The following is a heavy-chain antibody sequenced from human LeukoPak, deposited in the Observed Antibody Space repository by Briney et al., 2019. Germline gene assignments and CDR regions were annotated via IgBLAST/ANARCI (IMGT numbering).Heavy chain of an antibody. D-gene: IGHD3-3*01. Sequence: PGGSLRLSCAASGFTFSNYAMYWVRQAPGKGLEWVAVISYDGSNRYYADSVKGRFTISRDNSKNTLYLQMNSLRVEDTAVYYCARGPYDDYWGQGILVTVSS. CDR2: ISYDGSNR. CDR1: GFTFSNYA. V-gene: IGHV3-30-3*01. J-gene: IGHJ4*02. CDR3: ARGPYDDY.